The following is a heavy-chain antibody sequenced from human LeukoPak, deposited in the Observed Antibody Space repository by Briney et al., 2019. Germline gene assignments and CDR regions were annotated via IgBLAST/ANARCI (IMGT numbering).Heavy chain of an antibody. CDR2: IYYSGST. V-gene: IGHV4-39*07. CDR1: GGSISSSSYH. CDR3: AITDAAAGHPFDY. J-gene: IGHJ4*02. D-gene: IGHD6-13*01. Sequence: SETLSLTCTVSGGSISSSSYHWGWIRQPPGEGLEWIGNIYYSGSTYYNPSLKSRVTISVDTSKNQFSLKLSSVTAADTAVYYCAITDAAAGHPFDYWGQGTLVTVSS.